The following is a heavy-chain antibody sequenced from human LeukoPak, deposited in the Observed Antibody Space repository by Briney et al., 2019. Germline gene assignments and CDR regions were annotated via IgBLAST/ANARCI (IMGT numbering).Heavy chain of an antibody. CDR1: GFTFSSYG. V-gene: IGHV3-30*02. CDR2: IRYDGSSK. J-gene: IGHJ4*02. D-gene: IGHD2-2*01. Sequence: GGSLRLSCAASGFTFSSYGMHWVRQAPGKGLEWVAFIRYDGSSKYYADSVKGRFTISRDNSKNTLYLQMNSLRAEDTAVYYCAKVRDQLLTFDYWGQGTLVTVSS. CDR3: AKVRDQLLTFDY.